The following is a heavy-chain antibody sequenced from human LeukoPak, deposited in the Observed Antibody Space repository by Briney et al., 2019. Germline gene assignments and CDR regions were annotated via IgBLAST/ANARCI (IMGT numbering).Heavy chain of an antibody. D-gene: IGHD4-23*01. Sequence: GASVKVSCKASGGTFSSYAISWVRQAPGQGLEWMGGIFPIFGTANYAQKFQGRVTITTDESTSTAYMELSSLRSEDTAVYYCARERGGHDYGGYPWGYYYYMDVWGKGTTVTVSS. J-gene: IGHJ6*03. CDR3: ARERGGHDYGGYPWGYYYYMDV. V-gene: IGHV1-69*05. CDR1: GGTFSSYA. CDR2: IFPIFGTA.